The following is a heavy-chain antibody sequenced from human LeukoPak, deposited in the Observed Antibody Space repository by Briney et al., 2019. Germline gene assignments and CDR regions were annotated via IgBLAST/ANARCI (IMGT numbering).Heavy chain of an antibody. CDR1: GFTFSDYY. CDR2: ISSSGGTI. D-gene: IGHD4-23*01. Sequence: GGSLRLSCAASGFTFSDYYMSWIRQAPGKGLEWISYISSSGGTIFCADSVRGRFTISRDNAKNSLYLQMNSLRAEDTAVYYCASRRTVASTDPHTFNIWGQGTMVTVSS. V-gene: IGHV3-11*01. J-gene: IGHJ3*02. CDR3: ASRRTVASTDPHTFNI.